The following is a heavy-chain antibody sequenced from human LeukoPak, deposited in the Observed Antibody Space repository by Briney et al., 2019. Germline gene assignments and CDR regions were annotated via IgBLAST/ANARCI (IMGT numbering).Heavy chain of an antibody. CDR3: ARNYDIWGGGSDY. J-gene: IGHJ4*02. V-gene: IGHV1-2*02. CDR1: GYTFTGYY. D-gene: IGHD3-9*01. CDR2: INPNSGGT. Sequence: ASVKVSCKASGYTFTGYYMHWVRQAPGQGLEWMGWINPNSGGTNYAQKFQGRVTMARDTSISTAYMELSRLRSDDTAVYYCARNYDIWGGGSDYWGQGTLVTVSS.